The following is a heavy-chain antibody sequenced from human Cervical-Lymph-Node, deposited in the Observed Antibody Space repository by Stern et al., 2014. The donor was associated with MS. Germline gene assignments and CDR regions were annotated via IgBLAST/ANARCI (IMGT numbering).Heavy chain of an antibody. J-gene: IGHJ3*02. CDR1: GFTFNDHA. D-gene: IGHD3-16*02. CDR3: AKTVRRSYHDPFDM. CDR2: LSWDGGST. V-gene: IGHV3-9*01. Sequence: VQLVQSGGGLVQPGRSLRLSCTASGFTFNDHAMHWVRQVPGKGLEWVSGLSWDGGSTNYADSVKGRLTISRDNAKNSLYLQLDSLRPEDTAFYYCAKTVRRSYHDPFDMWGQGTMVTVSS.